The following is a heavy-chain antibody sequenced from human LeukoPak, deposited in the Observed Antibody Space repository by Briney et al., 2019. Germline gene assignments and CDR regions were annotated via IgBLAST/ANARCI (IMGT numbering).Heavy chain of an antibody. Sequence: SETLSLTCAVYGGSFSGYYWSWIRQPPGKGLEWIGEINHSGSTNYNPSLKSRVTISVDTSKNQFSLKLSSVTAADTAVYYCARQGGIIAHYYYSMAVWAKGPRSPSP. D-gene: IGHD2-15*01. J-gene: IGHJ6*03. CDR2: INHSGST. CDR1: GGSFSGYY. V-gene: IGHV4-34*01. CDR3: ARQGGIIAHYYYSMAV.